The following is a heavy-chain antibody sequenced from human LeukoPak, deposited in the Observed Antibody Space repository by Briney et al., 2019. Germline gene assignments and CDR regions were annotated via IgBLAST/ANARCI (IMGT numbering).Heavy chain of an antibody. D-gene: IGHD1-26*01. Sequence: SVKVSCKASGGTFSSYTISWVRQAPGQGLEWMGRIIPILGIANYAQKFQGRVTITADKSTSTAYMELSSLRSEDTAVYYCARDMGGSYHDAFDIWGQGTIVTVSS. CDR3: ARDMGGSYHDAFDI. V-gene: IGHV1-69*04. CDR1: GGTFSSYT. J-gene: IGHJ3*02. CDR2: IIPILGIA.